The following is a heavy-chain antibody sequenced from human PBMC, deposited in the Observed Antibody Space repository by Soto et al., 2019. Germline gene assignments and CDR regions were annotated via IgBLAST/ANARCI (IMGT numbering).Heavy chain of an antibody. V-gene: IGHV3-23*01. CDR3: AKAWMDNARQRYFDH. Sequence: PGGSLRLSCAASGFTFISYAMSWVRQAPGKGLEWVSAISCSGGGTYYADSVKGRFTISRDNSKNTLYLQMNSLRAEDTAVYSCAKAWMDNARQRYFDHWGQGTLVTVSS. D-gene: IGHD5-12*01. CDR1: GFTFISYA. J-gene: IGHJ4*02. CDR2: ISCSGGGT.